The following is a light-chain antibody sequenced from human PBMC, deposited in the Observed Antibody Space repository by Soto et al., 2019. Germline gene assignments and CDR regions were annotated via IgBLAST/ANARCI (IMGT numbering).Light chain of an antibody. CDR1: QSGLYSSNNKNY. Sequence: DIVMTQSPDSLAVSLGERATINCKSSQSGLYSSNNKNYLAWYQQKPGQPPKLLIYWASTRESGVPDRFSGSGSGTDFTLTISSLQAEDVAVYYCQQDYSTSWTFGQGTKVEIK. V-gene: IGKV4-1*01. CDR2: WAS. J-gene: IGKJ1*01. CDR3: QQDYSTSWT.